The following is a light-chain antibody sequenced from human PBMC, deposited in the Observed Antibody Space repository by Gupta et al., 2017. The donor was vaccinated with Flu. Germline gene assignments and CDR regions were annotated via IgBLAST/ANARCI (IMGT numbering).Light chain of an antibody. CDR2: GYN. Sequence: SSELTQDPAVAVALGQTVRITCQGDSLRTYYASWYQQKPGPAPVLVIYGYNNRPSGIPDRFSGSSSVNTASLTITGAQAEDEADYYCKSRDSSGNHLVFGGGTKLTVL. CDR1: SLRTYY. CDR3: KSRDSSGNHLV. J-gene: IGLJ3*02. V-gene: IGLV3-19*01.